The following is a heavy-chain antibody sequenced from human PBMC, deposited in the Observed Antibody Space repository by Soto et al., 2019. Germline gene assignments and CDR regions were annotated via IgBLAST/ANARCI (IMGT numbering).Heavy chain of an antibody. J-gene: IGHJ4*02. V-gene: IGHV3-15*07. Sequence: NPGGSLRLACAASGFTFSNAGMNWVRQAPGKGLEWVGRIKSKTDGGTTDYAAPVKGRFTISRDDSKNTLYLQMNSLKTEDTALYYCTPNILTGPNDYWGQGTLVTVSS. D-gene: IGHD3-9*01. CDR1: GFTFSNAG. CDR3: TPNILTGPNDY. CDR2: IKSKTDGGTT.